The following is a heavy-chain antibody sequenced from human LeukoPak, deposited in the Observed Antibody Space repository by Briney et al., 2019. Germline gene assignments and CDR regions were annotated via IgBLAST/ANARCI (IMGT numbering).Heavy chain of an antibody. CDR2: IYYSGST. Sequence: SETLSLTCTVSGGSISSSSYYWGWIRQPPGKGLEWIGSIYYSGSTYYNPSLKSRVTISVDTSKNQFSLKLSSVTAADTAVYYCARHWGRHYDLWSGPSRTPFDYRGQGTLVTVSS. J-gene: IGHJ4*02. CDR1: GGSISSSSYY. D-gene: IGHD3-3*01. V-gene: IGHV4-39*01. CDR3: ARHWGRHYDLWSGPSRTPFDY.